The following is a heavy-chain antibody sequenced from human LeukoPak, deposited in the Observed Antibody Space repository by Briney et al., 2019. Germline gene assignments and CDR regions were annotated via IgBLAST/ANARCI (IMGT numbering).Heavy chain of an antibody. CDR1: GFTFSTYW. CDR2: IKEDGSDK. D-gene: IGHD1-26*01. CDR3: ARQETSSYNGAFDI. V-gene: IGHV3-7*01. J-gene: IGHJ3*02. Sequence: GGSLRLSCAASGFTFSTYWMSWVRQAPGKGLEWVANIKEDGSDKYYVDSVKGRFTISRDNAKNSLYLQMNSLRAEDTAVYHCARQETSSYNGAFDIWGQGTMVTVSS.